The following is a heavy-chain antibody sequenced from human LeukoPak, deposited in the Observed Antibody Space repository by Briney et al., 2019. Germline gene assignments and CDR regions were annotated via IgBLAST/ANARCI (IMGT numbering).Heavy chain of an antibody. CDR3: ARDDDFWSGYHIGAFDI. CDR1: GYSISSGYY. Sequence: SETLSLTCAVSGYSISSGYYWGWIRQPPGKGLEWIGSIYHSGSTYYNPSLKSRVTISVDTSKNQFSLKLSSVTAADTAVYYCARDDDFWSGYHIGAFDIWGQGTMVTVSS. CDR2: IYHSGST. D-gene: IGHD3-3*01. J-gene: IGHJ3*02. V-gene: IGHV4-38-2*02.